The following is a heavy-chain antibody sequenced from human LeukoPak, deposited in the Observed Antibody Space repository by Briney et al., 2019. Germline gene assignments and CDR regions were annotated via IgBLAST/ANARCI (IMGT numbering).Heavy chain of an antibody. V-gene: IGHV3-7*05. CDR1: GFTFSSYW. CDR3: ARETARITMVRGVITSFDY. Sequence: GGSLRLSCAASGFTFSSYWMSWVRQAPGEGLEWVANIKQDGSEKYYVDSVKGRFTISRDNAKNSLYLQMNSLRAENTAVYYCARETARITMVRGVITSFDYWGQGTLVTVSS. D-gene: IGHD3-10*01. J-gene: IGHJ4*02. CDR2: IKQDGSEK.